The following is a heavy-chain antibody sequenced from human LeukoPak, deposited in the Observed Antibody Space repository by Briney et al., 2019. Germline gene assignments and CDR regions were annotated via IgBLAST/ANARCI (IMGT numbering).Heavy chain of an antibody. Sequence: SETLSLTCTVSGASITSYYWRWIRQPPGKRMEWIGYIYYRESTNYNPSLRSRVTISVDTSKNQFSLKLNSVTAADTAVYYCARQGGSYYTPFDSWGQGTLVTVSS. D-gene: IGHD1-26*01. CDR3: ARQGGSYYTPFDS. V-gene: IGHV4-59*08. CDR1: GASITSYY. J-gene: IGHJ4*02. CDR2: IYYREST.